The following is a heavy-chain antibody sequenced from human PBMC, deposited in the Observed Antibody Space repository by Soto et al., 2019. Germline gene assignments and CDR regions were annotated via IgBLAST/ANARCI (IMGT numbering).Heavy chain of an antibody. CDR2: INAGNGNT. CDR1: GYTFTSYA. Sequence: QVQLVQSGAEVKKPGASVKVSCKASGYTFTSYAMHWVRQAPGQRLEWMGWINAGNGNTKYSQKFQGRVTITRDTSASTAYMELSSLRSEDTAVYYCARDWWEDIVLMDSVNGAYWGQGTLVTVSS. J-gene: IGHJ4*02. V-gene: IGHV1-3*01. CDR3: ARDWWEDIVLMDSVNGAY. D-gene: IGHD2-8*01.